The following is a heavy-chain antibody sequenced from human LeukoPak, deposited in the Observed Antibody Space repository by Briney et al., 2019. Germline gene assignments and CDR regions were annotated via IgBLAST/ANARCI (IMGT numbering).Heavy chain of an antibody. Sequence: ASVKVSCKASGYTFTSYDINWVRQATGQGLEWMGWMNPNSGNTGYAQKFQGRVTMTRNTSISTAYMELSSLRSEDTAVYYCARDYYDSRGGDYWGQGTLVTVSS. CDR1: GYTFTSYD. CDR3: ARDYYDSRGGDY. J-gene: IGHJ4*02. D-gene: IGHD3-22*01. CDR2: MNPNSGNT. V-gene: IGHV1-8*01.